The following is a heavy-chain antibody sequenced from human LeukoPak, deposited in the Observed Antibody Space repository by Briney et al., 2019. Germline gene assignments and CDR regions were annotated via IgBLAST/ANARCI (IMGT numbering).Heavy chain of an antibody. CDR3: AKGVVVDY. D-gene: IGHD2-15*01. Sequence: PGGSLRLSCAASGSTFSSYAMSWVRQAPGKGLEWVSVIYSGGSTYYADSVKGRFTISRDNSKNTLYLQMNSLRAEDTAVYYCAKGVVVDYWGQGTLVTVSS. CDR1: GSTFSSYA. J-gene: IGHJ4*02. V-gene: IGHV3-23*03. CDR2: IYSGGST.